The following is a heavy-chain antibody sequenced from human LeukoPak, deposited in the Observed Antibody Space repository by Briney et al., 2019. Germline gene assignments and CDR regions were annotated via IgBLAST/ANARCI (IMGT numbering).Heavy chain of an antibody. Sequence: PSETLSLTCAVYGGSFSGYYWSWIRQPPGKGLEWIGEINHSGSTNYNPSPKSRVTISVDTSKNQFSLKLSSVTAADTAVYYCARGRRAHRYSYARSGPYYYYGMDVWGQGTTVTVSS. J-gene: IGHJ6*02. D-gene: IGHD5-18*01. CDR1: GGSFSGYY. CDR2: INHSGST. CDR3: ARGRRAHRYSYARSGPYYYYGMDV. V-gene: IGHV4-34*01.